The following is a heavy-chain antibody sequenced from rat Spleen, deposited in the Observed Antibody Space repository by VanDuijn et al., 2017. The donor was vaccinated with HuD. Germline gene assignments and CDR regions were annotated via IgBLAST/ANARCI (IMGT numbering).Heavy chain of an antibody. V-gene: IGHV5-46*01. D-gene: IGHD1-9*01. Sequence: EVQLVESGGGLVQPGRSMKLSCAASGFTFSSFPMAWVRQAPTKGLEWVATISTSGGSTYYRDSMKGRFTVSRDNAKSTLYLQMDSLRSEDTATYYCARHGYNSYFDYWSQGVMVTVSS. CDR2: ISTSGGST. CDR3: ARHGYNSYFDY. CDR1: GFTFSSFP. J-gene: IGHJ2*01.